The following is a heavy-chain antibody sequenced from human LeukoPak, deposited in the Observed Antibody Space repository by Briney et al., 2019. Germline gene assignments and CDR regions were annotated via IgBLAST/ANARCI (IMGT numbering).Heavy chain of an antibody. CDR1: GFTFSSYA. V-gene: IGHV3-30*04. CDR2: ISYDGSNK. J-gene: IGHJ6*02. Sequence: GGSLRLSCAASGFTFSSYAMHWVRQAPGKGLEWVAVISYDGSNKYYADSVKGRFTISRDNSKNTLNLQMNSLRAEDTAVYYCARWGDIVVVVAGYGMDVWGQGTTVTVSS. D-gene: IGHD2-15*01. CDR3: ARWGDIVVVVAGYGMDV.